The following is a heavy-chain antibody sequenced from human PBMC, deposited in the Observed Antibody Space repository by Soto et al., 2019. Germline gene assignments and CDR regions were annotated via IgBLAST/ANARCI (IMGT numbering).Heavy chain of an antibody. J-gene: IGHJ4*02. D-gene: IGHD5-18*01. V-gene: IGHV3-30*18. CDR2: ISFDGSNE. CDR3: AKARGHTYGYPVDY. Sequence: SGGSLRLSCAASGFTFSSNAMHWVRHAPGRGLEWVALISFDGSNEYYADSVKGRFTISRDNSKNTLYLQMNSLRAEDTAVYYCAKARGHTYGYPVDYWGQGTLVTVSS. CDR1: GFTFSSNA.